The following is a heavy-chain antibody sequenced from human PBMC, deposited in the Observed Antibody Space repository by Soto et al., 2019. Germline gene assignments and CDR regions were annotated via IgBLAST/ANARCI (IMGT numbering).Heavy chain of an antibody. CDR1: GFTFSSYA. Sequence: EVQLLESGGGLVQPGGSLRLSCAASGFTFSSYAMRWVRQAPGKGLEWVSTISGSGGSTYYADSVKGRFTISRDNSKNTLYLQMNSLRAEDTAVYYCARGGSGNYYDYWGQGTLVTVSS. CDR3: ARGGSGNYYDY. D-gene: IGHD1-26*01. J-gene: IGHJ4*02. CDR2: ISGSGGST. V-gene: IGHV3-23*01.